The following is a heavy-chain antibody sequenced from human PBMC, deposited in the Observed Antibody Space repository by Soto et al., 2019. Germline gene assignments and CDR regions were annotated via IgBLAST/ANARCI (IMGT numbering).Heavy chain of an antibody. V-gene: IGHV1-69*10. D-gene: IGHD3-3*01. CDR3: AQSVLRFLEWLLYGYYYYYMDV. J-gene: IGHJ6*03. CDR2: IIPIFGIA. CDR1: GGTFSSYA. Sequence: ASVKVSCKASGGTFSSYAISWVRQAPGQGLEWMGGIIPIFGIANYAQKFQGRVTITADKSTSTAYMELSSLRSEDTAVYYCAQSVLRFLEWLLYGYYYYYMDVWGKGTTVTVSS.